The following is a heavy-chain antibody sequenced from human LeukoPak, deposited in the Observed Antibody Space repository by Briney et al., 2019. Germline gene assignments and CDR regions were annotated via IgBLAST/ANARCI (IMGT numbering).Heavy chain of an antibody. CDR1: GASISSNNW. Sequence: PSGTLSHTCAVSGASISSNNWWTWVRQPPGKGLEWIVEIYHGGSTNYNTSLRSRVTISVDKSNNQFSLNLPSVTAADTSVYYCATNSGWRLDYWGQGALVTVSS. D-gene: IGHD5-12*01. CDR3: ATNSGWRLDY. V-gene: IGHV4-4*02. J-gene: IGHJ4*02. CDR2: IYHGGST.